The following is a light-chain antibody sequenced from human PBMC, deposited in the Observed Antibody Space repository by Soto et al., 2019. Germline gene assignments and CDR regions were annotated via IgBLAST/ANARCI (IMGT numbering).Light chain of an antibody. CDR3: QQYDKWPIT. Sequence: EIVLTQSPGTLSLSPGEGATLACRASQSIPTTYFAWYQQKPGQAPRLLIYGISTRATGIPDRFSGSGSGTDFTLTISSLQSEDFAVYYCQQYDKWPITFCQGTRLEIK. CDR1: QSIPTTY. V-gene: IGKV3-20*01. J-gene: IGKJ5*01. CDR2: GIS.